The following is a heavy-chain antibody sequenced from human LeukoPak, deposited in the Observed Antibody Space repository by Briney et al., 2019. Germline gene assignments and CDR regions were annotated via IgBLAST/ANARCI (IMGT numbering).Heavy chain of an antibody. J-gene: IGHJ4*02. V-gene: IGHV3-74*01. CDR3: ARDGPDY. CDR1: GLAFSAYK. Sequence: GGSLRLSCAASGLAFSAYKMHWVRQAPRKGLVWVSRISTDGYTTDYADFVQGRFTASRDNTKNTLYLQMNSLRAEDTAVYYCARDGPDYWGQGTLVTVSS. CDR2: ISTDGYTT.